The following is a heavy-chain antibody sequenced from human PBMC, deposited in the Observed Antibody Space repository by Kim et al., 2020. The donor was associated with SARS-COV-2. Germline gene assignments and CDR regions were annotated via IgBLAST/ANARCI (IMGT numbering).Heavy chain of an antibody. V-gene: IGHV4-34*01. J-gene: IGHJ4*01. CDR3: ARGRWYYCSSTSCYVFDY. D-gene: IGHD2-2*01. Sequence: SETLSLTCAVYGGSFSGYYWSWIRQPPGRGLEWIGEINHSGSTNYNPSLKSRVTISVDTSKNQFSLKLRSVTAADTAVYYCARGRWYYCSSTSCYVFDY. CDR1: GGSFSGYY. CDR2: INHSGST.